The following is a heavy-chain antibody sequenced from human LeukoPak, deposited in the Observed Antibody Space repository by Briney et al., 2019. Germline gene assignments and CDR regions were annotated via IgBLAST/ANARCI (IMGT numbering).Heavy chain of an antibody. CDR1: GFTFSSYS. CDR3: ARASEGANPYQLWSTKSGYYYYYMDV. D-gene: IGHD5-18*01. Sequence: GGSLRLSCAASGFTFSSYSMNWVRQAPGKGLEWVANIKQDGSEKYSVDSVKGRFTISRDNAKNSLYLQMNSLRAEDTAVYYCARASEGANPYQLWSTKSGYYYYYMDVWGKGTTVTVSS. CDR2: IKQDGSEK. J-gene: IGHJ6*03. V-gene: IGHV3-7*01.